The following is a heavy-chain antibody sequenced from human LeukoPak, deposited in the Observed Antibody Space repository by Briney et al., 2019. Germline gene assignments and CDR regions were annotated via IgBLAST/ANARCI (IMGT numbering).Heavy chain of an antibody. CDR1: GFTFSDYY. CDR3: ARESIAAAGLGYYYYYYMDV. Sequence: GGSLRLSCAASGFTFSDYYMSWIRQAPGKGLEWVSYISSSGSTIYYADSVKGRFTISRDNAKNSLYLQMNSLRAEDTAVYYCARESIAAAGLGYYYYYYMDVWGKGTTVTVSS. D-gene: IGHD6-13*01. CDR2: ISSSGSTI. J-gene: IGHJ6*03. V-gene: IGHV3-11*04.